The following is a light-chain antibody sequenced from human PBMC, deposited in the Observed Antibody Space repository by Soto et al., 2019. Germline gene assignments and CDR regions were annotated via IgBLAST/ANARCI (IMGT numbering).Light chain of an antibody. J-gene: IGKJ1*01. CDR1: DSIRSW. CDR3: HQYYSYPKT. V-gene: IGKV1-5*03. Sequence: DIQMTQSPSTLSASVGDRVTITCRASDSIRSWLARYQQKPGKAPKLLLYKASSLQSGVPSRFSGGGSGTEFTLTINSLQPDDFATYYCHQYYSYPKTFGQGTKVDIK. CDR2: KAS.